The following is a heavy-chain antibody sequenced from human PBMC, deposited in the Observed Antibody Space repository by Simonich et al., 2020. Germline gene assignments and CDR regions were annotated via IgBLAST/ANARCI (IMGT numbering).Heavy chain of an antibody. V-gene: IGHV4-38-2*01. D-gene: IGHD6-13*01. Sequence: QVQLQESGPGLVKPSETLSLTCAVSGYSISSGYYWGWIRQPPGKGLEWIGSIYHSGITYYNQSLKSRVTISVDPSKNQFSLKLSSVTAADTAVYYCARVGYSNYYYYGMDVWGQGTTVTVSS. CDR1: GYSISSGYY. CDR3: ARVGYSNYYYYGMDV. J-gene: IGHJ6*02. CDR2: IYHSGIT.